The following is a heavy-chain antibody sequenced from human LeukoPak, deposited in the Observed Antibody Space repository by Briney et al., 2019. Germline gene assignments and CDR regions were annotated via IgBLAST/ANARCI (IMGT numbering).Heavy chain of an antibody. CDR3: ARVRTQWLASPFDY. CDR1: GFTFSSYS. D-gene: IGHD6-19*01. CDR2: ISSSSSYI. V-gene: IGHV3-21*01. J-gene: IGHJ4*02. Sequence: GGSLRLSCAASGFTFSSYSMNWVRQAPGKGLEWVSSISSSSSYIYYADSVKGRFTISRDNAKNSLYLQMNSLRAEDTAVYYCARVRTQWLASPFDYWGQGTLVTVSS.